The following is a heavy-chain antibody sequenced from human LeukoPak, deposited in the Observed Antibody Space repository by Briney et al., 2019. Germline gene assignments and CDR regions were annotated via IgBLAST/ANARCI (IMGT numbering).Heavy chain of an antibody. CDR2: SGSGGST. J-gene: IGHJ4*02. CDR1: GFTFSGYA. V-gene: IGHV3-23*01. CDR3: AKAEWFGEPWDY. D-gene: IGHD3-10*01. Sequence: GGSLRLTCAASGFTFSGYAMSWVRQAPGKGLEWVSVSGSGGSTYYADSVKGRFTISRDNSKNTLYLQMNSLRAEDTAVYYCAKAEWFGEPWDYWGQGTLVTVSS.